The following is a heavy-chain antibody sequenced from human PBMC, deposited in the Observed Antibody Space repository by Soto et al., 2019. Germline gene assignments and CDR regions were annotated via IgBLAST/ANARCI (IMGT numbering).Heavy chain of an antibody. CDR2: IGANGAST. J-gene: IGHJ4*02. V-gene: IGHV3-23*01. D-gene: IGHD2-8*02. CDR1: GFTFSSYA. CDR3: AIPLVGFTSIAY. Sequence: PGGSLRLSCTASGFTFSSYAMSWVRQAPGKGLEWVSAIGANGASTYYTDSVKGRFTISRDNSKNTLYLQMSSLRAEDTALYYCAIPLVGFTSIAYWGQGALVTVSS.